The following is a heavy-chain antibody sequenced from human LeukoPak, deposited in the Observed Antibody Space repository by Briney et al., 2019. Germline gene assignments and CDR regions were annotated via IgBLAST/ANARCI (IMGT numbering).Heavy chain of an antibody. Sequence: GRSLRLSCAASGFTFSSYGIHWVRQAPGKGLEWVAVKSYDGSNKYYADSVKGRFTISRDNSKNTLYLQMNSLRAEDTAVYYRAKAVQWLVSPFDYWGQGTLVTVSS. CDR1: GFTFSSYG. D-gene: IGHD6-19*01. CDR2: KSYDGSNK. CDR3: AKAVQWLVSPFDY. J-gene: IGHJ4*02. V-gene: IGHV3-30*18.